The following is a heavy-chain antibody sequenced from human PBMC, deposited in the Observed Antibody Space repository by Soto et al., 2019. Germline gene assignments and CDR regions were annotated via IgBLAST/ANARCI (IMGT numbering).Heavy chain of an antibody. J-gene: IGHJ6*02. CDR3: ARDMGHSSGWYYYYGMDV. CDR2: IYPGDSDT. Sequence: PGESLKISCKGSGYSFTSYWIGWVRQMPGKGLEWMGIIYPGDSDTRYSPSFQGQVTISADKSISTAYLQWSSLKASDTAMYYCARDMGHSSGWYYYYGMDVWGQGTTVTV. CDR1: GYSFTSYW. V-gene: IGHV5-51*01. D-gene: IGHD6-19*01.